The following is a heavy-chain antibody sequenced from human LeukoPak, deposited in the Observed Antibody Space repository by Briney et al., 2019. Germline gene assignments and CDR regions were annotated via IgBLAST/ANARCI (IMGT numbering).Heavy chain of an antibody. CDR1: GFTFSSYE. J-gene: IGHJ5*02. CDR2: ISSSGSTI. V-gene: IGHV3-48*03. Sequence: GGSLRLSCAASGFTFSSYEMNWVRQAPGKGLEWVLYISSSGSTIYYADSVKGRFTISRDNAKNSLYLQMNSLRAEDTAVYYCARGQQWLVGNWFDPWGQGTLVAVSS. D-gene: IGHD6-19*01. CDR3: ARGQQWLVGNWFDP.